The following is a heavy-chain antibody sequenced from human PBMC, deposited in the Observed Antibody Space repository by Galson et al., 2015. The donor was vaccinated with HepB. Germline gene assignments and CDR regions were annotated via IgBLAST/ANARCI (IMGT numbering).Heavy chain of an antibody. Sequence: RLSCATSGFTFSNYWMTWVRQAPGKGLEWMASISQDGSKTFYVDSVEGRFTISRDNAKNSLYLQMNSLRVEDRAVYYCADPPSGFWGQGTPVTVSS. CDR3: ADPPSGF. J-gene: IGHJ4*02. V-gene: IGHV3-7*03. CDR1: GFTFSNYW. CDR2: ISQDGSKT. D-gene: IGHD3-10*01.